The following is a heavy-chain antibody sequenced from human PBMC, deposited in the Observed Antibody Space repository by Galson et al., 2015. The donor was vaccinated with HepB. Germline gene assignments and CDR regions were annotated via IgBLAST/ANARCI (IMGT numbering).Heavy chain of an antibody. V-gene: IGHV2-70*01. D-gene: IGHD4-17*01. J-gene: IGHJ6*02. CDR1: GFSLSTSGMC. CDR3: ARIFTVTTQGGMDV. CDR2: IDWDDDK. Sequence: PALVKPTQTLTLTCTFSGFSLSTSGMCVSWIRQPPGKALEWLALIDWDDDKYYSTPLKTRLTISKDTSKNQVVLTMTNMDPVDTATYYCARIFTVTTQGGMDVWGQGTTVTVSS.